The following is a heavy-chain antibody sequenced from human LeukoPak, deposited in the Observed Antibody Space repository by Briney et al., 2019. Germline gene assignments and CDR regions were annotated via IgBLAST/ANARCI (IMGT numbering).Heavy chain of an antibody. V-gene: IGHV3-21*01. J-gene: IGHJ6*02. CDR3: ARDRYVDTAMGHYSGMDV. Sequence: GGSLRLSCAASGFTFSSYSMNWVRQAPGKGLEWVSSISSSSSYIYYADSVKGRFTISRDNAKNSLYLQMNSLRAEDTAVYYCARDRYVDTAMGHYSGMDVWGQGTTVAVSS. CDR1: GFTFSSYS. D-gene: IGHD5-18*01. CDR2: ISSSSSYI.